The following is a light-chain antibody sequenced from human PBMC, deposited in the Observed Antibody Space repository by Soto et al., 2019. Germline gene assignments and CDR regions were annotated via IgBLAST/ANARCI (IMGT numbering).Light chain of an antibody. CDR1: HSVSSSY. Sequence: EVVLTRSTSTLSLSPAERATLSCRASHSVSSSYLAWYQQKPGQAPRLLIYGASSRATGIPDRFSGSGSGTDFTLTISRLEPEDFAVYYCQQYGSSPITFGGGTKVDIK. CDR2: GAS. J-gene: IGKJ4*01. V-gene: IGKV3-20*01. CDR3: QQYGSSPIT.